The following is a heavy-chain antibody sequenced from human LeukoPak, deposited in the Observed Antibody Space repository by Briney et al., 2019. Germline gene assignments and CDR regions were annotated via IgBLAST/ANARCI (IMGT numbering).Heavy chain of an antibody. Sequence: GGSLRLSCAASGFSFNIYWMSWVRQAPGKGLEWVANINHDGSEKYYVDSVKGRFTISRDNAKNTVYLQMNSLRAEDTAVYYCARGVGGDRDYWGQGTLVTVSS. CDR2: INHDGSEK. J-gene: IGHJ4*02. CDR3: ARGVGGDRDY. CDR1: GFSFNIYW. V-gene: IGHV3-7*01. D-gene: IGHD2-21*02.